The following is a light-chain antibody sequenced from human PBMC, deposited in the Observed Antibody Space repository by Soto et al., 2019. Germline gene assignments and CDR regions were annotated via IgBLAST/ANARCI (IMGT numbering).Light chain of an antibody. J-gene: IGKJ1*01. V-gene: IGKV1-39*01. Sequence: SQITQSPSSLSASVGDRVTITCRASQSISNYVNWYQQKPGKAPKLLIYAASNLPSGVPSTFSGSGSGTDFTLTISSLQPEDFATYYCQQSYNTPRTFGQGTKVDIK. CDR1: QSISNY. CDR2: AAS. CDR3: QQSYNTPRT.